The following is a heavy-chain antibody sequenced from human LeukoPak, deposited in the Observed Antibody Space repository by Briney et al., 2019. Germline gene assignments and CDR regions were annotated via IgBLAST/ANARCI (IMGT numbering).Heavy chain of an antibody. J-gene: IGHJ4*02. CDR2: ISSSSSTI. CDR3: ASALTTVTPHFHF. CDR1: GFTFSSYS. Sequence: GGSLRLSCAASGFTFSSYSMNWVRQAPGKGLEWVSYISSSSSTIYYADSVKGRFTISRDNAKNSLYLQMNSLRDEDTAVYYCASALTTVTPHFHFWGQGTLVTVSS. D-gene: IGHD4-17*01. V-gene: IGHV3-48*02.